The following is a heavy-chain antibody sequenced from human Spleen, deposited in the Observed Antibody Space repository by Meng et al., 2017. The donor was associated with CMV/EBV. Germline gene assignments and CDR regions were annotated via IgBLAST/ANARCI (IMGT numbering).Heavy chain of an antibody. Sequence: GGSLRLSCAASGFSFSKYWMHWVRQVPGKGLVWVSRTNEDGTITNYADSVKGRFTISRDNAKNTMYLQMNNLRVEDMGIYYCTRGGSPFYWGQGTLVTVSS. CDR1: GFSFSKYW. CDR2: TNEDGTIT. V-gene: IGHV3-74*01. CDR3: TRGGSPFY. D-gene: IGHD3-10*01. J-gene: IGHJ4*02.